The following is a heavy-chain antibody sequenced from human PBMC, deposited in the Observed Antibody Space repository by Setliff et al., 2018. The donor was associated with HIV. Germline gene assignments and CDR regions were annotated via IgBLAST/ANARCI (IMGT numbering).Heavy chain of an antibody. CDR3: TRDKGYAFDI. D-gene: IGHD5-18*01. CDR1: GFTFDDYA. V-gene: IGHV3-49*04. CDR2: IRGAAYGGTI. J-gene: IGHJ3*02. Sequence: GGSLRLSCTASGFTFDDYAMTWVRQAPGKGLEWVGFIRGAAYGGTIEYAASVKGRFTISRDDSKSIAYLQMNSLKTEDTAVYYCTRDKGYAFDIWGQGTMVTVSS.